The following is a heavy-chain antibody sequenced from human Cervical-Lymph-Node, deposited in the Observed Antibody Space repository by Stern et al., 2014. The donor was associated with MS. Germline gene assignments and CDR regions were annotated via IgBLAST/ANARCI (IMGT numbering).Heavy chain of an antibody. Sequence: VQLVASGGGVVQPGRSLSLSCVASGFTFSTYAMHSVLQAPGKGLEWVAFVSYDGTQRNSTDSVKARFTISRDNSKNTLYLHMNSLRDEDTAVYFCARGGRGVGLEYWGQGALVTVSS. CDR1: GFTFSTYA. J-gene: IGHJ4*02. CDR3: ARGGRGVGLEY. V-gene: IGHV3-30-3*01. D-gene: IGHD3-10*01. CDR2: VSYDGTQR.